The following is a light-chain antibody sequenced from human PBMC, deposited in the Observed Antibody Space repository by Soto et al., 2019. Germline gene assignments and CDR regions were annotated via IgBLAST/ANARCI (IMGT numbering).Light chain of an antibody. J-gene: IGKJ1*01. Sequence: AIQMTQSPSSLSASVGDRVTITCRASQGIRNDLGWYQQKPGKAPKLLIYAASSLQSGVPSRFSGSGSGTDFPLTISSLQPADFATYYCLQDYNYPRTFGQGTKVEIK. CDR3: LQDYNYPRT. CDR1: QGIRND. V-gene: IGKV1-6*01. CDR2: AAS.